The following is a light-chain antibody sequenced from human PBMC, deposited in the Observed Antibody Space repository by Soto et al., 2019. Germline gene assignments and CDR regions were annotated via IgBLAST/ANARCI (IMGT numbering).Light chain of an antibody. J-gene: IGKJ2*01. CDR1: QSISSY. Sequence: IQMTQSPSSLSASVGDRVTITCRASQSISSYLNWYQQKPGKAPKHLIYAASSLQSGVPSRFSGSGAGTDFTLTISSLQPEDFATYYCQQSYSTPLYTFGQGTKLEIK. CDR2: AAS. V-gene: IGKV1-39*01. CDR3: QQSYSTPLYT.